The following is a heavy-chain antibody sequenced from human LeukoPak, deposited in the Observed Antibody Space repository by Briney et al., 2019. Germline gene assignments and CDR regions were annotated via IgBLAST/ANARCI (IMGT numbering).Heavy chain of an antibody. CDR3: ARNFYGNAFDI. D-gene: IGHD2/OR15-2a*01. V-gene: IGHV1-8*01. J-gene: IGHJ3*02. CDR2: MNPNSGNT. Sequence: ASVKVSCKTSGDTFTNHDINWVRQTTGQGLEWMGWMNPNSGNTGYAQKFQGRVTLTRNPSRNTAYKELSSLRSEDTAVYFCARNFYGNAFDIWGQGTMVTVSS. CDR1: GDTFTNHD.